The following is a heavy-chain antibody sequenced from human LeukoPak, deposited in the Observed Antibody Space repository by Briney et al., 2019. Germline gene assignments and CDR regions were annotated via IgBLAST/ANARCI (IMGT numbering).Heavy chain of an antibody. V-gene: IGHV4-39*07. Sequence: TSETLSLTCTVSGGSISSSSYYWGWIRQPPGKGLEWIGSIYYSGSTYYNPSLKSRVTISVDTSKNQFSLKLSSVTAADTAVYYCASGVVVVAANQEYFQHWGQGTLVTVSS. CDR1: GGSISSSSYY. CDR3: ASGVVVVAANQEYFQH. D-gene: IGHD2-15*01. J-gene: IGHJ1*01. CDR2: IYYSGST.